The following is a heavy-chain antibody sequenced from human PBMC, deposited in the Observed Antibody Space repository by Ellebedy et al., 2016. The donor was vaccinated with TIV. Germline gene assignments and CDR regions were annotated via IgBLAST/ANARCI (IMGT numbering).Heavy chain of an antibody. V-gene: IGHV3-7*03. CDR3: ARLGPLIAVTTYDY. Sequence: GGSLRLSCGASGFTFSSYTMGWVRQTPGKGLEWVANMKEDGGEKYYVGSVKGRFTIARDNAKNSQFLQMNSLRAEDTAVYFCARLGPLIAVTTYDYWGQGALVTVSS. D-gene: IGHD4-17*01. CDR1: GFTFSSYT. CDR2: MKEDGGEK. J-gene: IGHJ4*02.